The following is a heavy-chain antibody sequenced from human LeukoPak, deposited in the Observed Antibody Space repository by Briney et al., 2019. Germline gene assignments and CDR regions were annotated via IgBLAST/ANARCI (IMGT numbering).Heavy chain of an antibody. J-gene: IGHJ6*03. CDR1: GGSFSGYY. D-gene: IGHD2-21*01. Sequence: SETLSLTCAVYGGSFSGYYWSWIRQPPGKGLEWIGEINHSGSTNYNPSLKSRVTISVDTSKNQFSLKLSSVTAADTAVYYCARLVVVIAPSYYYYYYMDVWGKGTTVTVSS. V-gene: IGHV4-34*01. CDR2: INHSGST. CDR3: ARLVVVIAPSYYYYYYMDV.